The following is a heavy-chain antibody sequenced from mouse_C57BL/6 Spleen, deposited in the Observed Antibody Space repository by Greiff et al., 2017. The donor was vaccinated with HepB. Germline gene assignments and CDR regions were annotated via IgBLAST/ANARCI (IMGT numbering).Heavy chain of an antibody. Sequence: EVQLVESGGGLVKPGGSLKLSCAASGFTFSDYGMHWVRQAPEKGLEWVAYISSGSSTIYYADTVKGRFTISRDNAKNTLFLQMTSLRSEDTAMYYCARPLRYGSSYGYFDVWGTGTTVTVSS. CDR3: ARPLRYGSSYGYFDV. CDR1: GFTFSDYG. J-gene: IGHJ1*03. V-gene: IGHV5-17*01. CDR2: ISSGSSTI. D-gene: IGHD1-1*01.